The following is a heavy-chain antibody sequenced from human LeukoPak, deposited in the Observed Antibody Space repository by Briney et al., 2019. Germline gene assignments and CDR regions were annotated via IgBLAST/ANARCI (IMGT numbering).Heavy chain of an antibody. V-gene: IGHV3-23*01. Sequence: GGSLRLSCAASGFTFSSYAMSWVRQAPGKGLEWVSAISGSGGSTYYADSVKGRFTISRDNSKNTLYLQMNSLRAEDTAVYYCAKDSFPHYYDSSGPFDPWGQGTLVTVSS. CDR3: AKDSFPHYYDSSGPFDP. CDR2: ISGSGGST. D-gene: IGHD3-22*01. J-gene: IGHJ5*02. CDR1: GFTFSSYA.